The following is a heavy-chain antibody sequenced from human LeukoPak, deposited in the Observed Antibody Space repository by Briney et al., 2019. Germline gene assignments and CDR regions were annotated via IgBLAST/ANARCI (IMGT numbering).Heavy chain of an antibody. V-gene: IGHV4-39*01. Sequence: PSETLSLTCTVSGGSISSSSYYWGWIRQAPGKGLEWIGSIYYSGSTYYNPSLKSRVTIPVDTSKNQFSLKLSSVTAADTAVYYCARQLGYCSSTSCYADKVDYWGQGTLVTVSS. CDR2: IYYSGST. D-gene: IGHD2-2*01. CDR1: GGSISSSSYY. J-gene: IGHJ4*02. CDR3: ARQLGYCSSTSCYADKVDY.